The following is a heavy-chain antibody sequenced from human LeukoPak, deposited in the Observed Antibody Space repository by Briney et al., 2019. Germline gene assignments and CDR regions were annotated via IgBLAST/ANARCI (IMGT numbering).Heavy chain of an antibody. Sequence: ETLSLTCAVSGGSISSGGYSWSWIRQPPGKGLEWVSSISSSSSYIYYADSVKGRFTISRDNAKNSLYLQMNSLRAEDTAVYYCARDMRGTLGDYWGQGTLVTVSS. CDR1: GGSISSGGYS. CDR2: ISSSSSYI. V-gene: IGHV3-21*01. CDR3: ARDMRGTLGDY. J-gene: IGHJ4*02. D-gene: IGHD1-14*01.